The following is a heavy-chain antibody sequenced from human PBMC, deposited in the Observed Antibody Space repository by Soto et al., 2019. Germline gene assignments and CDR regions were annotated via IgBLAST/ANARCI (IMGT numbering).Heavy chain of an antibody. D-gene: IGHD3-10*01. J-gene: IGHJ3*02. V-gene: IGHV4-39*01. CDR1: GGSISSSSYY. CDR2: IYYSGST. Sequence: SETLSLTCTVSGGSISSSSYYWGWIRQPPGKGLEWIGSIYYSGSTYYNPSLKSRVTISVDTSKNQFSLKLSSVTAADTAVYYCERRPMPGSGRDAFDIWGQGTMVTVS. CDR3: ERRPMPGSGRDAFDI.